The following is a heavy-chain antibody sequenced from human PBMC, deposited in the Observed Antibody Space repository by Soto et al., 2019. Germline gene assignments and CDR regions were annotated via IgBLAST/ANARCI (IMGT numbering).Heavy chain of an antibody. J-gene: IGHJ4*02. CDR2: FDPEDGET. Sequence: ASVKVSCKVSGYTLTELSMHWVRQAPGKGLEWMGGFDPEDGETIYAQKFQGRVTMTEDTSTDTAYMELSSLRSEDTAVYYCATHDYGDYGLDYWGQGTLVTVSS. CDR1: GYTLTELS. CDR3: ATHDYGDYGLDY. D-gene: IGHD4-17*01. V-gene: IGHV1-24*01.